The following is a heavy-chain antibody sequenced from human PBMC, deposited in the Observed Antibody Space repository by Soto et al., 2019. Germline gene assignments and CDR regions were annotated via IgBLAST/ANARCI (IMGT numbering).Heavy chain of an antibody. J-gene: IGHJ5*02. CDR3: AKDMDYYDRGCWFDP. Sequence: QVQLVESGGGVVQPGRSLRLSCAASGFTFSSYGMHWVRQAPGKGLEWVAVISYDGSNKDYAYSVKGRFTISRDNSMNTRYLQMNSLRAEDTAVYYCAKDMDYYDRGCWFDPWGQGTLVTVSS. D-gene: IGHD3-22*01. CDR2: ISYDGSNK. CDR1: GFTFSSYG. V-gene: IGHV3-30*18.